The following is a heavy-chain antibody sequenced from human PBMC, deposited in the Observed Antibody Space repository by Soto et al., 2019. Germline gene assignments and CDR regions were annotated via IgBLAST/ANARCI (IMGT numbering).Heavy chain of an antibody. CDR2: ISSGSKTI. Sequence: EVQLVESGGGLVKPGGSLRLSCAASGFTFSSYTMNWVRQAPGKGLEWVSYISSGSKTIYYAESVKGRFTVSRDNARNSQYLQMNSLRDEDTAVYYCAREDILGARSFDYWGQGTLVTVSS. D-gene: IGHD1-26*01. CDR3: AREDILGARSFDY. J-gene: IGHJ4*02. CDR1: GFTFSSYT. V-gene: IGHV3-48*02.